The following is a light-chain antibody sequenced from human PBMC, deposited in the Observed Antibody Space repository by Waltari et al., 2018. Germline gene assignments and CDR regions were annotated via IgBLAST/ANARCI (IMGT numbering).Light chain of an antibody. V-gene: IGKV1-5*01. CDR2: EAS. CDR1: QNINNW. Sequence: DIQMTQSPSTLSASVGDRVTITCRACQNINNWLAWYQPTPGRAPKLLIYEASILESGVPPRFRRSGSGTLFTLTITSLQPDDVALYYCQQYKTFSRTFGQGTQVEIK. J-gene: IGKJ1*01. CDR3: QQYKTFSRT.